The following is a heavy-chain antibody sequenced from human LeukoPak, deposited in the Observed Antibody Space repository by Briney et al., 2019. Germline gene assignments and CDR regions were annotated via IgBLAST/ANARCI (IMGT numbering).Heavy chain of an antibody. CDR2: TYTSGTM. D-gene: IGHD3-3*01. Sequence: SETLSLTCTVSGASIRSYYWSWIRQPAGKGLEWIGRTYTSGTMNYNPSLKSRVTISVDTSKNQFSLKMSSVTAADTAVYYCARGVDFRSWFDPWGQGTLVTVSS. V-gene: IGHV4-4*07. J-gene: IGHJ5*02. CDR1: GASIRSYY. CDR3: ARGVDFRSWFDP.